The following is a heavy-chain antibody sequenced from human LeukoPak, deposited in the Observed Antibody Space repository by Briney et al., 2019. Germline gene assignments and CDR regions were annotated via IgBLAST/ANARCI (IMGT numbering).Heavy chain of an antibody. CDR2: IYYSGST. Sequence: PSETLSLTCTVSGGSISSGDYYWSWIRQPPGKGLEWIGYIYYSGSTYYNPSLKSRVTISVDTSKNQFSLKLSSVTAADTAVYYCALYIAAAGYFDYWGQGTLVTVSS. D-gene: IGHD6-13*01. CDR3: ALYIAAAGYFDY. V-gene: IGHV4-30-4*01. CDR1: GGSISSGDYY. J-gene: IGHJ4*02.